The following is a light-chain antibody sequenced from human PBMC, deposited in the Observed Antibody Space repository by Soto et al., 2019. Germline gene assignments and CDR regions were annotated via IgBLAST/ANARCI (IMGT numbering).Light chain of an antibody. CDR3: STWDDSLNGWV. J-gene: IGLJ3*02. CDR2: SSD. V-gene: IGLV1-44*01. Sequence: QSALTQPPSASATPGQRVTISCSGSSSNIARRSVYWYQQLPGTAPKLLMYSSDLRPSGVPDRFSGSKSGTTASLAISEVQSEDEADYYCSTWDDSLNGWVFGGGTKLTVL. CDR1: SSNIARRS.